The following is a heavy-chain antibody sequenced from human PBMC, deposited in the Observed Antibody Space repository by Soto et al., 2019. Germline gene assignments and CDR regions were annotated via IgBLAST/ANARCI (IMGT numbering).Heavy chain of an antibody. CDR2: IYYSGST. V-gene: IGHV4-31*03. CDR3: ARYGPLNYYDSSGYGYYYYGMDV. D-gene: IGHD3-22*01. J-gene: IGHJ6*02. CDR1: GGSISSGGYY. Sequence: QXQLQESGPGLVKPSQTLSLTCTVSGGSISSGGYYWSWIRQHPGKGLEWIGYIYYSGSTYYNPSLKSRVTISVDTSKNQFSLKLSSVTAADTAVYYCARYGPLNYYDSSGYGYYYYGMDVWGQGTTVTVSS.